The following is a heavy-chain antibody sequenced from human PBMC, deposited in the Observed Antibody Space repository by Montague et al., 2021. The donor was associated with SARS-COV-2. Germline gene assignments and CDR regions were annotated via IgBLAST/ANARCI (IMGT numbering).Heavy chain of an antibody. CDR3: ARVGRAGYDILTGYYYYGMDV. J-gene: IGHJ6*02. CDR1: GGSISSYY. V-gene: IGHV4-4*07. CDR2: IYTSGST. D-gene: IGHD3-9*01. Sequence: SETLSLTCTVSGGSISSYYWSWIRQPAGKGLEWIGRIYTSGSTNYNPPLKSRVTMSVDTSKNQFSLKLSSVTAADTAVYYCARVGRAGYDILTGYYYYGMDVWGQGTTVTVSS.